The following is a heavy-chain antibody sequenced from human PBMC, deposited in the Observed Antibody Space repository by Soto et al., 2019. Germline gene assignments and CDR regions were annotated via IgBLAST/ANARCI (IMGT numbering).Heavy chain of an antibody. CDR3: ARVFSSSWYFVPKSPSGMDV. CDR1: GYSIISINW. CDR2: IYYSGST. V-gene: IGHV4-28*03. Sequence: LSLTCAVSGYSIISINWWGWIRQPPGKGLDWIGYIYYSGSTYYNPSLKSRVTISVDTSKNQFSLKLSSVTAADTAVYYCARVFSSSWYFVPKSPSGMDVWGQGTTVTVSS. J-gene: IGHJ6*02. D-gene: IGHD6-13*01.